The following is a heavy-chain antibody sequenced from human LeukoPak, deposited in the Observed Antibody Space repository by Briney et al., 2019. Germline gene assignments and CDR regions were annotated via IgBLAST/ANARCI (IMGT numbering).Heavy chain of an antibody. V-gene: IGHV4-39*07. D-gene: IGHD1-26*01. CDR1: GGSISSSSYY. Sequence: SETLSLTCTVSGGSISSSSYYWGWIRQPPGKGLEWIGSIYYSGSTYYNPSLKSRVTISVDTSKNQFSLKLSSVTAADTAVYYCARDKSGSFDYWGQGTLVTVSS. CDR3: ARDKSGSFDY. CDR2: IYYSGST. J-gene: IGHJ4*02.